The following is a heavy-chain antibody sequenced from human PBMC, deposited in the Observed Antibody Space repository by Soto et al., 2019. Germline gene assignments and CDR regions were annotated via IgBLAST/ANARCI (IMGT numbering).Heavy chain of an antibody. CDR2: ISGSGGST. CDR1: GFTFSSYA. Sequence: EVQLLESGGGLVQPGGSLRLSCAASGFTFSSYAMSWVRQAPGKGLEWVSAISGSGGSTYYADSVKGRFTISRDNSKNMLYLQMNSLRAEDTAVYYCAKTIVVVIIPHYFDYWGQGTLVTVSS. J-gene: IGHJ4*02. CDR3: AKTIVVVIIPHYFDY. V-gene: IGHV3-23*01. D-gene: IGHD3-22*01.